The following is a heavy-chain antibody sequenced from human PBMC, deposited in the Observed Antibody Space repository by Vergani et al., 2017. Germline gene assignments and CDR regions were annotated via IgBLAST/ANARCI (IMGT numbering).Heavy chain of an antibody. D-gene: IGHD1-14*01. CDR2: TWYDGNNK. J-gene: IGHJ5*02. V-gene: IGHV3-33*01. CDR1: GFPFNQSG. Sequence: QVQLVESGGGVVQPGRSLRLSCAASGFPFNQSGMHWVRQAPGKGLEWVAVTWYDGNNKQYADSVKGRFTISRDNSKSTMYLQMNSLRDEDTGVYYCARDLRLLYNRFDPWGQGTLVTVSS. CDR3: ARDLRLLYNRFDP.